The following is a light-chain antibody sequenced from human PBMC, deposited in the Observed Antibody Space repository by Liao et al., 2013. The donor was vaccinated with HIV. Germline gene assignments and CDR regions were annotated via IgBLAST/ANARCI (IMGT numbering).Light chain of an antibody. CDR1: TLGDKY. J-gene: IGLJ1*01. CDR3: QVWDSFSTFV. Sequence: YALTQAPSVSVSPGLTARITCSGHTLGDKYVSWYQQRPGQSPVVVIYENSKRPSGIPDRFSGSKSGSTATLTIRGTQSTDEADYYCQVWDSFSTFVFGSGTQVTVL. CDR2: ENS. V-gene: IGLV3-1*01.